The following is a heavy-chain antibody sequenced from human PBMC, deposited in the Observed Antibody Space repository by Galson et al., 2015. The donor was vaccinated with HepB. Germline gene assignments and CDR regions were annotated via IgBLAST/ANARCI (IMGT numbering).Heavy chain of an antibody. J-gene: IGHJ4*02. D-gene: IGHD3-10*01. V-gene: IGHV3-23*01. Sequence: SLRLSCAASGFTFPNYGMSWVRQAPGKGLEWVSTINYSGENTHYADSVKGRFTIFRDNSKNTLYLQMFSLSAEDTAVYYCALWLGQHFDYWGQGTLVTASS. CDR3: ALWLGQHFDY. CDR2: INYSGENT. CDR1: GFTFPNYG.